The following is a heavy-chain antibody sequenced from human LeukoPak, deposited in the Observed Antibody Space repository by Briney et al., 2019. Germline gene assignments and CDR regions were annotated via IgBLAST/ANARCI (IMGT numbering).Heavy chain of an antibody. J-gene: IGHJ5*02. V-gene: IGHV1-69*04. CDR2: IIPILGIA. CDR3: ARDGGYGDYENWFDP. Sequence: SVKVSCKASGGTFSSYTISWVRQAPGQGLEWMGRIIPILGIANYAQKFQGRVTITADKSTSTAYMELSSLRSEDTAVYYCARDGGYGDYENWFDPWGQGTLVTVSS. CDR1: GGTFSSYT. D-gene: IGHD4-17*01.